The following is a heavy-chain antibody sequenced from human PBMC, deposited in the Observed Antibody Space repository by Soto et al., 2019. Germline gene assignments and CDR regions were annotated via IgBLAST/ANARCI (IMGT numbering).Heavy chain of an antibody. CDR2: FDREDGEL. D-gene: IGHD1-26*01. V-gene: IGHV1-24*01. CDR1: GYILTGLS. Sequence: SVKVSCKVSGYILTGLSIHWVRRAPGKGLEWMGGFDREDGELIYAQKFQGRVTMTEDTSTDTAYMELRSLRSEDTAVYYCVNGEGIVNPIIYFDPWGHGTLATVSS. J-gene: IGHJ4*01. CDR3: VNGEGIVNPIIYFDP.